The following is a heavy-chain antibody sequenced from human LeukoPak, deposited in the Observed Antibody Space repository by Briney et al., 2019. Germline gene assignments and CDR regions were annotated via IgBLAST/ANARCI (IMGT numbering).Heavy chain of an antibody. CDR1: GGSISGSNYY. D-gene: IGHD3-10*01. V-gene: IGHV4-39*01. Sequence: SETLSLTCSVSGGSISGSNYYWGWVRQPPGRGLDWIATIYYTGSTYYNPSLKSRVTISVDTSKNQFSLSLTSVTAADTAVYFCASRPTFYYGSGSYPRRFYDSWGQGILVTVSS. J-gene: IGHJ4*02. CDR3: ASRPTFYYGSGSYPRRFYDS. CDR2: IYYTGST.